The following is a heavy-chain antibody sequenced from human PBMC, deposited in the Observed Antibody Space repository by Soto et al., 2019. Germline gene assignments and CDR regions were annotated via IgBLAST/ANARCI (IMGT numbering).Heavy chain of an antibody. V-gene: IGHV3-23*01. Sequence: EVQLLESGGGLVQPGGSLRLSCVGSGFFFSSYTMTWVRQAPGKGLEWVSSFSATSENTYYADSVRGRFTISRDNSKNTLFLQMSSLTAEDTAMYCCAKARDQQWVRLPFDYWGQGILVIVSS. D-gene: IGHD6-19*01. CDR2: FSATSENT. CDR1: GFFFSSYT. CDR3: AKARDQQWVRLPFDY. J-gene: IGHJ4*02.